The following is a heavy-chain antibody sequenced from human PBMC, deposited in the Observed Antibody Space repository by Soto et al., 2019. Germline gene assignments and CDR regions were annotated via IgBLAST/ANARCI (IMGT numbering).Heavy chain of an antibody. CDR2: INHSGST. CDR3: ARVAIKTSCYSVDY. Sequence: SETLSLTCAVYGGSFSGYYWSWIRQPPGKGLEWIGEINHSGSTNYNPSLKSRVTISVDTSKNQFSLKLSSVTAADTAVYYCARVAIKTSCYSVDYWGQGTLVTVSS. CDR1: GGSFSGYY. D-gene: IGHD2-2*02. J-gene: IGHJ4*02. V-gene: IGHV4-34*01.